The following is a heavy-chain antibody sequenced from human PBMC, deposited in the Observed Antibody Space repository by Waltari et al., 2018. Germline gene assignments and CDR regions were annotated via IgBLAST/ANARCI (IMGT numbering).Heavy chain of an antibody. CDR2: INPNSGGT. D-gene: IGHD2-15*01. V-gene: IGHV1-2*06. Sequence: QVQLVQSGAEVKKPGASVKVSCTASGYTFTGSYMPWVRQAPGQGLEWMGRINPNSGGTNYAQKFQGRVTMTRDTSISTAYMELSRLRSDDTAVYYCAGLVEPGWDAFDIWGQGTMVTVSS. CDR3: AGLVEPGWDAFDI. CDR1: GYTFTGSY. J-gene: IGHJ3*02.